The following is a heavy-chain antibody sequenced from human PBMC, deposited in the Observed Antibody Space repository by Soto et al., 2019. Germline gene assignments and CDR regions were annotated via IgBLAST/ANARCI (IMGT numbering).Heavy chain of an antibody. CDR3: ARDERSGETNDY. D-gene: IGHD7-27*01. J-gene: IGHJ4*02. V-gene: IGHV3-74*01. CDR2: INSDGIST. CDR1: GFTFSSYW. Sequence: EVQLVESGGGLVQPGGSLRLSCAASGFTFSSYWMHWVRQAPGKGLVWVSRINSDGISTSYADSVKGRFTISRDNAKNTLYLQMNRLRAEDTAEYYGARDERSGETNDYWGQGTVVTVSS.